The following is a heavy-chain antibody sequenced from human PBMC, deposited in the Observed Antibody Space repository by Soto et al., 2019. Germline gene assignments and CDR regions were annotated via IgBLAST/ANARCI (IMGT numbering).Heavy chain of an antibody. Sequence: GASVKVSCKASGGTISSYAISWVRQAPGQGLEWMGGIIPIFGTANYAQKFQGRVTITADESTSTAYMELSSLRSEDTAVYYCARYCSGGSCYALGYYYGMDVWGQGTTVTVSS. CDR2: IIPIFGTA. D-gene: IGHD2-15*01. V-gene: IGHV1-69*13. CDR3: ARYCSGGSCYALGYYYGMDV. CDR1: GGTISSYA. J-gene: IGHJ6*02.